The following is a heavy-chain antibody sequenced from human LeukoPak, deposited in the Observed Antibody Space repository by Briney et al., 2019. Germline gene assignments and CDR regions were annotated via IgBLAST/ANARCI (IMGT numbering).Heavy chain of an antibody. CDR3: ARASKENYYYYYYMDV. CDR2: IIPIFGTA. V-gene: IGHV1-69*13. Sequence: GASVKVSCKASGGTFSSYAISWVRQAPGQGLEWMGGIIPIFGTANYAQKFQGRVTITADEPTSTAYMELSSLRSEDTAVYYCARASKENYYYYYYMDVWGKGTTVTISS. CDR1: GGTFSSYA. J-gene: IGHJ6*03.